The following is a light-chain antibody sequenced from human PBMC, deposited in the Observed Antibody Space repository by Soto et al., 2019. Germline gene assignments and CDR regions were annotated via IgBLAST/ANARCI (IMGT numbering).Light chain of an antibody. J-gene: IGLJ3*02. CDR2: RNN. Sequence: QSVLTQPPSASGTPGQRVTISCSGSSSNIGSNFVYWYQQFPGTAPKLLIYRNNQRPSGVPDRFSGSKSGTSASLAISGLQSDDEADYFCSTWDDSLNGWVFGGGTKLTVL. CDR3: STWDDSLNGWV. V-gene: IGLV1-44*01. CDR1: SSNIGSNF.